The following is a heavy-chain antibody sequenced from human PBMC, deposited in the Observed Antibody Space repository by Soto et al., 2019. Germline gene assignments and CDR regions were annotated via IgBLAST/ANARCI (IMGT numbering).Heavy chain of an antibody. CDR1: GYTFTSYA. J-gene: IGHJ6*02. Sequence: ASVNVSCKASGYTFTSYAMHWVRQAPGQRLEWMGWINAGNGNTKYSQKFQGRVTITRDTSASTAYMELSSLRSEDTAVYYCARQGRNEYYYYVMYVWGQGTTVTVSS. CDR2: INAGNGNT. CDR3: ARQGRNEYYYYVMYV. V-gene: IGHV1-3*01. D-gene: IGHD1-1*01.